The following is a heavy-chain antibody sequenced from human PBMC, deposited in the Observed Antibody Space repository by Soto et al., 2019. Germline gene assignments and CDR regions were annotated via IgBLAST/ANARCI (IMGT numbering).Heavy chain of an antibody. Sequence: QVQLVQSGAEVKKPGASVKISCKASGYTFTRYTMNWVRQAPGQMLEWMGWINPDNGNTKSSQKFQDRVIITRDTPASTAYMDLSSLRSEDTAVYYCARGIATGQLDPWGQGTLVTVSS. J-gene: IGHJ5*02. CDR2: INPDNGNT. V-gene: IGHV1-3*01. CDR1: GYTFTRYT. CDR3: ARGIATGQLDP. D-gene: IGHD2-15*01.